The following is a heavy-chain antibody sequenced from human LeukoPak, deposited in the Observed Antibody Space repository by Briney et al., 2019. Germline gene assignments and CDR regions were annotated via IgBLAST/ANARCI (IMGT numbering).Heavy chain of an antibody. V-gene: IGHV4-34*01. CDR2: INHSGST. J-gene: IGHJ4*02. D-gene: IGHD3-10*01. CDR1: GGSISSYY. Sequence: SETLSLTCTVPGGSISSYYWSWIRQPPGKGLEWIGEINHSGSTNYNPSLKSRVTISVDTSKNQFSLKLSSVTAADTAVYYCARGLMVRGVFDYWGQGTLVTVSS. CDR3: ARGLMVRGVFDY.